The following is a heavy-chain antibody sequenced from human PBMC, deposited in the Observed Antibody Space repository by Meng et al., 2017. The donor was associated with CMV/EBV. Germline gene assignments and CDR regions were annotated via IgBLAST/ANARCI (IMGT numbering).Heavy chain of an antibody. CDR3: SRGLDYDSSGYMLDY. D-gene: IGHD3-22*01. CDR2: INPSGGST. V-gene: IGHV1-46*01. Sequence: ASVKVSCKASGYTFTSYYMHWVRQAPGQGLEWMGIINPSGGSTSYAQKFQGRVTMTRDTSTSTVYTELSSLRSEDTAVYYRSRGLDYDSSGYMLDYWGQGTLVTVSS. CDR1: GYTFTSYY. J-gene: IGHJ4*02.